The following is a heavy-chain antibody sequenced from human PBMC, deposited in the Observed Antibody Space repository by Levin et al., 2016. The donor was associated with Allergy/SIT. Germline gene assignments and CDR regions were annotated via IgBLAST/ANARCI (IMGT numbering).Heavy chain of an antibody. CDR3: TTDTAKDY. J-gene: IGHJ4*02. D-gene: IGHD5-18*01. V-gene: IGHV3-15*01. Sequence: WIRQPPGKGLEWVGRIKSKTDGGTTDYAAPVKGRFTISRDDSKNTLYLQMNSLKTEDTAVYYCTTDTAKDYWGQGTLVTVSS. CDR2: IKSKTDGGTT.